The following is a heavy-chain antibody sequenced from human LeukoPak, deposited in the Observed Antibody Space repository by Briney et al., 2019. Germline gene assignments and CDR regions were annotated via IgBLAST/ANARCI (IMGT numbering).Heavy chain of an antibody. J-gene: IGHJ4*02. Sequence: GGSLRLSCAASGFTFSSYAMHWVRQAPGKGLEWVAVISYDGSNKYYADPVKGRFTISRDNSKNTLYLQMNSLRAEDTAVYYCARPDIVVVPAATGHFDYWGQGTLVTVSS. V-gene: IGHV3-30*04. CDR3: ARPDIVVVPAATGHFDY. D-gene: IGHD2-2*01. CDR2: ISYDGSNK. CDR1: GFTFSSYA.